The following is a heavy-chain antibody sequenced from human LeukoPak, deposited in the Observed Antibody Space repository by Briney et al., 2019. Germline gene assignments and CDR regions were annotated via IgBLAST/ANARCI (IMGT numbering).Heavy chain of an antibody. D-gene: IGHD1-1*01. V-gene: IGHV1-69*13. J-gene: IGHJ4*02. CDR3: ARVNSGTPDY. CDR2: IIPIFGTA. Sequence: SVKASCKASGYTFTSYHMHWVRQAPGQGLEWMGGIIPIFGTANYAQKFQGRVTITADESTSTAYMELSSLRSEDTAVYYCARVNSGTPDYWGQGTLVTVSS. CDR1: GYTFTSYH.